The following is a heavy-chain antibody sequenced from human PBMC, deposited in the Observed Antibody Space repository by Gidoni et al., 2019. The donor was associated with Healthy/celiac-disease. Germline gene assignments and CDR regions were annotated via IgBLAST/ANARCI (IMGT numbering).Heavy chain of an antibody. CDR1: AFPFSSYS. J-gene: IGHJ6*02. Sequence: EVQLFESGGGLVQPWGSLRLPCPASAFPFSSYSLSWVRQAPGKGLEWFSAISGSSGSTDYADSVKGRFTISRDNSKNTLYLQMNSLRAEDTAVYYCANLYGDYLLPGDLDYYYGMDVWGQGTTVTVSS. V-gene: IGHV3-23*01. D-gene: IGHD4-17*01. CDR2: ISGSSGST. CDR3: ANLYGDYLLPGDLDYYYGMDV.